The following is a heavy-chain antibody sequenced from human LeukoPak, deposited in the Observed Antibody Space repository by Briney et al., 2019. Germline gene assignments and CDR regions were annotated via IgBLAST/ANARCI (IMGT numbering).Heavy chain of an antibody. CDR2: IIPIFGTA. CDR1: GGTFSSYA. CDR3: AVPDGYNLAY. J-gene: IGHJ4*02. V-gene: IGHV1-69*13. Sequence: GASVKVSCKASGGTFSSYAISWVRQAPGQGLEWMGGIIPIFGTANYAQKFQGRVTITADETTSTAYMELSSLRSEDTAVYYCAVPDGYNLAYWGQGTLVTVSS. D-gene: IGHD5-24*01.